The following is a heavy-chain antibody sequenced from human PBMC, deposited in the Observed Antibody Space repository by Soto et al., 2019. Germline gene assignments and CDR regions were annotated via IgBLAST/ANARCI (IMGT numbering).Heavy chain of an antibody. D-gene: IGHD3-3*01. CDR2: ISAYNGNT. CDR3: AREHHSGDFWSGPPRPDY. CDR1: GYTFTSYG. J-gene: IGHJ4*02. Sequence: ASVKVSCKASGYTFTSYGISWVRQAPGQGLEWMGWISAYNGNTNYAQKLQGRVTMTTDTSTSTAYMELRSLRSDDTAVYYCAREHHSGDFWSGPPRPDYWGQGTLVTVSS. V-gene: IGHV1-18*01.